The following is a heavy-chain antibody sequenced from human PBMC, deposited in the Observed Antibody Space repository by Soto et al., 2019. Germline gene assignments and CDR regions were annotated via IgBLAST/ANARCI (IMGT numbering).Heavy chain of an antibody. J-gene: IGHJ6*03. CDR1: GCTFTSYD. V-gene: IGHV1-8*01. D-gene: IGHD3-10*01. Sequence: ASVKVSCKASGCTFTSYDINWVRQATGQGLEWMGWMNPNSGNTGYAQKFQGRVTMTRNTSISTAYMELSSLRSEDTAVYYCARGSGSGSYLIYYYYYYYMDVWGKGTTVTVSS. CDR3: ARGSGSGSYLIYYYYYYYMDV. CDR2: MNPNSGNT.